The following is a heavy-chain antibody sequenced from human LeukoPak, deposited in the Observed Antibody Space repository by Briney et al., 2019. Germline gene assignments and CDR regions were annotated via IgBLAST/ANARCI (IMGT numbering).Heavy chain of an antibody. Sequence: SVKVSCKASGGTFSSYSITWVRQAPGQGLEWMGRIIPTLGIANYAQKFQGRVTITADKSTSTAYMELSSLRSEDTAVYYCAGEEERCVPVAGTAFDYWRQGTLVTVSP. CDR2: IIPTLGIA. D-gene: IGHD6-19*01. CDR3: AGEEERCVPVAGTAFDY. CDR1: GGTFSSYS. J-gene: IGHJ4*02. V-gene: IGHV1-69*04.